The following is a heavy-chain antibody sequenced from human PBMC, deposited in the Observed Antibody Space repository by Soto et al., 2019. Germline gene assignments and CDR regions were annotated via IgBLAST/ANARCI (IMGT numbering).Heavy chain of an antibody. V-gene: IGHV3-66*01. CDR3: ARPIAAADPTSYYYYGMDV. CDR2: IYSGGST. D-gene: IGHD6-13*01. CDR1: GFTVSSNY. J-gene: IGHJ6*02. Sequence: GGSLRLSCAASGFTVSSNYMSWVRQAPGKGLEWVSVIYSGGSTYYADSVKGRFTISRDNSKNTLYLQMNSLRVEDTAVYYCARPIAAADPTSYYYYGMDVWGQGTTVTVSS.